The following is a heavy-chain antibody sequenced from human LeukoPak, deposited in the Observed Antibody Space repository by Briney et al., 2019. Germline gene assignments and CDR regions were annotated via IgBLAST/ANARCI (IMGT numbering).Heavy chain of an antibody. J-gene: IGHJ6*03. CDR1: GYTFTGYY. CDR3: ARGRGFRYYYYYYMDV. Sequence: ASVTVSCKASGYTFTGYYMHWVRQAPGQGLEWMGWINPNSGGTNYAQKFQGRVTMTRDTSISTAYMELSRLRSDDTAVYYCARGRGFRYYYYYYMDVWGKGTTVTISS. CDR2: INPNSGGT. V-gene: IGHV1-2*02.